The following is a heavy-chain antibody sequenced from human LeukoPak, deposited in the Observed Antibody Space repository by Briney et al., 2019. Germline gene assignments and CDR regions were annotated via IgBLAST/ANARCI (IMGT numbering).Heavy chain of an antibody. J-gene: IGHJ4*02. V-gene: IGHV4-4*02. CDR3: ARDEGFEGSYRYFDY. CDR1: GGSISSSNW. D-gene: IGHD3-16*02. Sequence: PSETLSLTCAVSGGSISSSNWWSWVRQPPGKGLEWIGEIYHSGSTNYNPSLKSRVTISVDKSKNQFSLKLSSVTAADTAVYYCARDEGFEGSYRYFDYWGQGTLVTVSS. CDR2: IYHSGST.